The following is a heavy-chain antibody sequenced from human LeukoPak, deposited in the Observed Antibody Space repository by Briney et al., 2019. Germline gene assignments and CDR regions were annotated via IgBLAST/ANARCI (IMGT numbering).Heavy chain of an antibody. CDR3: AKSTTMVRGAVYYYYMDV. V-gene: IGHV3-30*02. CDR1: GFTFSSYG. J-gene: IGHJ6*03. D-gene: IGHD3-10*01. Sequence: SGGSLRLSCAASGFTFSSYGMHWVRQAPGKGLEWVAFIRYDGSNKYYADSVKGRFTISRDNSKNTLYLQMNSLRAEDTAVYYCAKSTTMVRGAVYYYYMDVWGKGTTVTISS. CDR2: IRYDGSNK.